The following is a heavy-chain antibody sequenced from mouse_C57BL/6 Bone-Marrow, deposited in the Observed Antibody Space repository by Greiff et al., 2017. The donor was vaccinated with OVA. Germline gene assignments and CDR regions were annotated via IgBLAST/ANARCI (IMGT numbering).Heavy chain of an antibody. J-gene: IGHJ2*01. CDR2: IYPGSGST. Sequence: QVQLQQPGAELVKPGASVKMSCKASGYTFTSYWITWVKQRPGQGLEWIGDIYPGSGSTNYNEKFKSKATLTVDTSSSTAYMQLSSLTSEDSAVYYCARGVYYYGSPFDYWGQGTTLTVSS. CDR1: GYTFTSYW. V-gene: IGHV1-55*01. CDR3: ARGVYYYGSPFDY. D-gene: IGHD1-1*01.